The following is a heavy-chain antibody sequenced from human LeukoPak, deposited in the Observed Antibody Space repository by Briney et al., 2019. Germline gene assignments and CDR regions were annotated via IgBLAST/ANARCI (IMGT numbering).Heavy chain of an antibody. CDR1: GFTFNDYY. V-gene: IGHV3-11*04. D-gene: IGHD2-15*01. J-gene: IGHJ4*02. CDR3: ARALGYCSGGSCYSFDY. CDR2: ISSSGTTI. Sequence: PGGSLRLSCAASGFTFNDYYMSWIRQAPGKGLEWVSYISSSGTTIYYADSVKGRFTISRDNAKNSLYLQMNSLRAEDTAVYYCARALGYCSGGSCYSFDYWGQGTLVTVSS.